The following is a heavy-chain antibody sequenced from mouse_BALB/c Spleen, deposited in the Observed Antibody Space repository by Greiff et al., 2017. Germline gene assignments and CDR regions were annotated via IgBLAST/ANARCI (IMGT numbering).Heavy chain of an antibody. V-gene: IGHV5-17*02. J-gene: IGHJ4*01. CDR1: GFTFSSFG. Sequence: EAQLVESGGGLVQPGGSRKLSCAASGFTFSSFGMHWVRQAPEKGLEWVAYISSGSSTIYYADTVKGRFTISRDNPKNTLFLQMTSLRSEDTAMYYCARRGIYDGYYLYAMDYWGQGTSVTVSS. CDR3: ARRGIYDGYYLYAMDY. CDR2: ISSGSSTI. D-gene: IGHD2-3*01.